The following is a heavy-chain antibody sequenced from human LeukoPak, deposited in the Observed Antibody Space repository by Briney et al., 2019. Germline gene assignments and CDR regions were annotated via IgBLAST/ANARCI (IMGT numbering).Heavy chain of an antibody. Sequence: PGESLRLSCPASGFTFSNYWMCWVRQAPGKGLEWVASIKRDGSEKYFVDSVKGRFTISSDNAKNSVYLQMNSLRVEDTAVYYCARLRFYEFDYWGQGTLVSVSS. J-gene: IGHJ4*02. CDR3: ARLRFYEFDY. CDR1: GFTFSNYW. D-gene: IGHD3-16*01. CDR2: IKRDGSEK. V-gene: IGHV3-7*01.